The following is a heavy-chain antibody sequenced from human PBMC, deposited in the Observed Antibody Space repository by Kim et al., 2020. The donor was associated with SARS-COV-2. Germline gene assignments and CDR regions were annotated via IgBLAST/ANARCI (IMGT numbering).Heavy chain of an antibody. J-gene: IGHJ6*02. CDR3: AISKQQLAQYYYYYYGMDV. CDR2: ISTYNGNT. V-gene: IGHV1-18*01. CDR1: GYTFTSYG. Sequence: ASVKVSCKASGYTFTSYGISWVRQAPGQGLEWMGWISTYNGNTNYAQKLQGRVTMTTDTSTSTAYMELRSLRSDDTAVYYCAISKQQLAQYYYYYYGMDVWGQGTTVTVSS. D-gene: IGHD6-13*01.